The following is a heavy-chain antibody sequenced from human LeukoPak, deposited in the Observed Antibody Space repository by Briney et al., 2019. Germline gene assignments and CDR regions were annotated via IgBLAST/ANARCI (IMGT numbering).Heavy chain of an antibody. CDR3: AKDGVRFLEWLLYYYYYMDV. CDR1: GFTFSSYA. J-gene: IGHJ6*03. D-gene: IGHD3-3*01. CDR2: ISGSGGST. Sequence: PGGSLRLSCAASGFTFSSYAVSWVRQAPGKGLEWVSAISGSGGSTYYADSVKGRFTISRDNSKNTLYLQMNSLRAEDTAVYYCAKDGVRFLEWLLYYYYYMDVWGKGTTVTVSS. V-gene: IGHV3-23*01.